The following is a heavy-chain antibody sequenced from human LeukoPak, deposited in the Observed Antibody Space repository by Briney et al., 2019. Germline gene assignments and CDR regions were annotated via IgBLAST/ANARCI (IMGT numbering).Heavy chain of an antibody. CDR2: ISGSGGST. J-gene: IGHJ4*02. V-gene: IGHV3-23*01. D-gene: IGHD5-12*01. Sequence: GGSLRLSCAASGFTFSSYAMSWVRQAPGKGLEWVSAISGSGGSTYYADSVKGRFTISRDNAKNSLYLQMNSLRAEDTAVYYCARGRDIVATLPSYWGQGTLVTVSS. CDR3: ARGRDIVATLPSY. CDR1: GFTFSSYA.